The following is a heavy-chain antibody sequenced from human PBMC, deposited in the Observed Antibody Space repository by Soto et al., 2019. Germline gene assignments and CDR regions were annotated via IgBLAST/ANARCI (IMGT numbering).Heavy chain of an antibody. Sequence: QLQLQESGPGLVKPSETLSLTCTVSGGSISSSSYYWGWIRQPPGKGLEWIGSIYYSGSTYYNPSLKRRDTISVDKSKNQFSLRLSSVTAADAAAYYCATVWLGESQHWGQGTLVTVSS. D-gene: IGHD3-10*01. CDR1: GGSISSSSYY. CDR2: IYYSGST. V-gene: IGHV4-39*01. J-gene: IGHJ1*01. CDR3: ATVWLGESQH.